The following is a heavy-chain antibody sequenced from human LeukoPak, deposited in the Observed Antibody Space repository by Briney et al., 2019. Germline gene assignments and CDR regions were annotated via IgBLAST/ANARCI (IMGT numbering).Heavy chain of an antibody. CDR3: ARGTTGSSGWSARDYYYYGMDV. Sequence: GGSLRLSCAASGFTFSSYGTHWVRQAPGKGLEWVAVIWYDGSNKYYADSVKGRFTISRDNSMNTLYLQVNSLRAEDTAVYYCARGTTGSSGWSARDYYYYGMDVWGQGTTVTVSS. D-gene: IGHD6-19*01. CDR2: IWYDGSNK. V-gene: IGHV3-33*01. CDR1: GFTFSSYG. J-gene: IGHJ6*02.